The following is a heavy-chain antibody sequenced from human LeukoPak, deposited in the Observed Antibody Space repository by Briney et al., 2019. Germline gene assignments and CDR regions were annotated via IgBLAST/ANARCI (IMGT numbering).Heavy chain of an antibody. Sequence: PSETLSLTCTVSGGSISSYYWSWIRQPAGKGLEWIGRIYTSGSTNYNPSLKSRVTMSVDTSKNQFSLKLSSVTAADTAVYYCARAQHGGDYYYYYMDVWGKGTTVTVSS. J-gene: IGHJ6*03. CDR2: IYTSGST. D-gene: IGHD6-13*01. CDR3: ARAQHGGDYYYYYMDV. V-gene: IGHV4-4*07. CDR1: GGSISSYY.